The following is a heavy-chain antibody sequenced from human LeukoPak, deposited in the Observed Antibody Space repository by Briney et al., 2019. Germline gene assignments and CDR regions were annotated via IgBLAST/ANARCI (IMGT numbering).Heavy chain of an antibody. Sequence: PSETLSLTCTVSGGSISSSNWWSWVRQPPGKGLEWIGEIYHSGSTNYNPSLKSRVTISVDKSKNQFSLKLSSVTAADTAVYYCARLLSAAGISANDYWGQGTLVTVSS. CDR2: IYHSGST. CDR3: ARLLSAAGISANDY. CDR1: GGSISSSNW. J-gene: IGHJ4*02. D-gene: IGHD6-13*01. V-gene: IGHV4-4*02.